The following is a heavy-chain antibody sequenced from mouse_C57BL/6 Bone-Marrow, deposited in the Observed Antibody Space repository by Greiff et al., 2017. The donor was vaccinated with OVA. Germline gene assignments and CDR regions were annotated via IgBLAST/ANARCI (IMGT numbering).Heavy chain of an antibody. CDR2: IDPNSGGT. V-gene: IGHV1-72*01. CDR3: ARWRLRRGAGAMDY. J-gene: IGHJ4*01. D-gene: IGHD2-4*01. Sequence: QVQLQQPGAELVKPGASVKLSCKASGYTFTSYWMHWVKQRPGRGLEWIGRIDPNSGGTKYNEKFKSKATLTVDKPSSPAYMQLSSLTAKDSAVYYCARWRLRRGAGAMDYWGQGTSVTVSS. CDR1: GYTFTSYW.